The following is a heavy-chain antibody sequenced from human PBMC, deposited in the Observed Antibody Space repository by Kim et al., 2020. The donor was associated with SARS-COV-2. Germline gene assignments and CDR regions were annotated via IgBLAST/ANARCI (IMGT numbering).Heavy chain of an antibody. CDR3: AGRAWLQLWPYFDY. V-gene: IGHV4-34*01. D-gene: IGHD5-18*01. J-gene: IGHJ4*02. CDR2: INLSGST. Sequence: SETLSLTCAVYGGSFGGYSWRWIRQPPGKGLEWVGEINLSGSTNYNPSPKSRVTISVDTSKNQFSLKLSSVIAADTAVYYCAGRAWLQLWPYFDYWGQGTLVTVSS. CDR1: GGSFGGYS.